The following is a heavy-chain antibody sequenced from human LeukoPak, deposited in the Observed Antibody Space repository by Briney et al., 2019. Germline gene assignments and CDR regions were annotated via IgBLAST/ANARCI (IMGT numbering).Heavy chain of an antibody. Sequence: SETLSLTCAVSGGSISSYYWSWIRQPAGKGLEWIGRIYTGGNTNYNPSLKSRVTMSLDTSKNQFPLKLSSVTAADTAVYYCVRGDDTSGYRNYWGQGTLVTVSS. CDR2: IYTGGNT. CDR1: GGSISSYY. J-gene: IGHJ4*02. D-gene: IGHD3-22*01. CDR3: VRGDDTSGYRNY. V-gene: IGHV4-4*07.